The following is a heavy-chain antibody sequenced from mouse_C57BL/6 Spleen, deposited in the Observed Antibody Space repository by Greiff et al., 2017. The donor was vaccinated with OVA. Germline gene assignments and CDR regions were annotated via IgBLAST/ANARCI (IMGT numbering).Heavy chain of an antibody. Sequence: QVQLQQPGAELVRPGSSVKLSCKASGYTFTSYWMHWVKQRPIQGLEWIGNIDPSDSETHYNQKFKDKATLTVDKSSSTAYMQLSSLTSEDSAVYYCATTAQARCDYWGQGTTLTVSS. CDR2: IDPSDSET. CDR1: GYTFTSYW. CDR3: ATTAQARCDY. D-gene: IGHD3-2*02. J-gene: IGHJ2*01. V-gene: IGHV1-52*01.